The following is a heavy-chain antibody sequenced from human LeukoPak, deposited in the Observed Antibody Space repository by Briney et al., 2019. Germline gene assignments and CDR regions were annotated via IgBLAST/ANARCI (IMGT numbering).Heavy chain of an antibody. D-gene: IGHD3-16*02. CDR2: ISFGSGYI. CDR3: ARRMGYDYVWGSYRHGYYFDY. CDR1: GFTFSSYS. V-gene: IGHV3-21*01. J-gene: IGHJ4*02. Sequence: PGGSLRLSCAASGFTFSSYSINWVRQAPGRGLEWVSSISFGSGYIYYADSVQGRFTISRDNAKNSLYLQMNSLRVEDTAVYYCARRMGYDYVWGSYRHGYYFDYWGQGTLVTVSS.